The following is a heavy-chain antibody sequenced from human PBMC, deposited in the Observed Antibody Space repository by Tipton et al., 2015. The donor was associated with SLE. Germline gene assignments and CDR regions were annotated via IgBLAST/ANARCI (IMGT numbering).Heavy chain of an antibody. Sequence: RSLRLSCAASGFTFEDYAMHWVRQAPGKGLEWVSGISWNSGTISYADSVEGRFTISRDNAKNSLYLEMNSLRTEDTVLYYCTKGYVLRFLEWLLERAGFEIPGQEKMVTVAS. CDR1: GFTFEDYA. CDR2: ISWNSGTI. CDR3: TKGYVLRFLEWLLERAGFEI. J-gene: IGHJ3*02. V-gene: IGHV3-9*01. D-gene: IGHD3-3*01.